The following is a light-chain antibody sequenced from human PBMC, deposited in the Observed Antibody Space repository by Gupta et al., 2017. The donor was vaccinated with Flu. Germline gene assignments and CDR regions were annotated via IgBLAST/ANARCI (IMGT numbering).Light chain of an antibody. CDR1: SSDVGGYNY. Sequence: QSALTQPPSASGSPGPSVTISCTGTSSDVGGYNYVSWYQDHPGKAPKLMIYEVSKRPSGVPDRFSGSKSGNTASLTVSGLQAEDEADYYCSSYAGGNDLVFGGGTKLTVL. CDR2: EVS. CDR3: SSYAGGNDLV. J-gene: IGLJ3*02. V-gene: IGLV2-8*01.